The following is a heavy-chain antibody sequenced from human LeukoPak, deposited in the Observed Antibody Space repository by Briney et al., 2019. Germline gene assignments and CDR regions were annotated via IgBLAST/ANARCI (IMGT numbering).Heavy chain of an antibody. CDR1: GGSISSSNW. CDR2: IYHSGST. CDR3: ARAGIVVVPAAKGDAFDI. D-gene: IGHD2-2*01. J-gene: IGHJ3*02. V-gene: IGHV4-4*02. Sequence: PSETLSLTCAVSGGSISSSNWWSWVRQPPGKGLEWIGEIYHSGSTNYNPSLKSRVTISVDKSKNQFSLKLSSVTAADTAVYYCARAGIVVVPAAKGDAFDIWGQGTMVTVSS.